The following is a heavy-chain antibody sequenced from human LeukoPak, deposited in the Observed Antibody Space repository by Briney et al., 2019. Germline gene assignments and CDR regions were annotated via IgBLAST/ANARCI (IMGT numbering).Heavy chain of an antibody. Sequence: GGSLRLSCAASGFTFSSYTMSWVRQAPGKGLEWVSAISGSGGSTYYADSVKGRFTISRDNSKNTLYLQMNSLRAEDTAVYHCAKFCSGGSCYSYFQHWGQGTLVTVSS. V-gene: IGHV3-23*01. D-gene: IGHD2-15*01. CDR3: AKFCSGGSCYSYFQH. CDR2: ISGSGGST. CDR1: GFTFSSYT. J-gene: IGHJ1*01.